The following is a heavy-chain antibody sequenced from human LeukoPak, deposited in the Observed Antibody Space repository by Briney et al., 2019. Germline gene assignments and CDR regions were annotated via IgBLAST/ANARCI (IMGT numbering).Heavy chain of an antibody. V-gene: IGHV1-18*01. Sequence: AASVKVSCKASGYTFTSYGISWVRQAPGHGLEWMGWISAYNGNTKHAQKLQGRVTMTTDTSTSTAYMELRSLRCDDTAVYYCARFSRGLRFLTTYYYYYYMDVWGKGTTVTVSS. CDR2: ISAYNGNT. J-gene: IGHJ6*03. CDR1: GYTFTSYG. CDR3: ARFSRGLRFLTTYYYYYYMDV. D-gene: IGHD3-3*01.